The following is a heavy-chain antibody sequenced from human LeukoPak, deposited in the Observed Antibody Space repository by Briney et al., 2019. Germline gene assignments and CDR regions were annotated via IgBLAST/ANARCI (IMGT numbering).Heavy chain of an antibody. Sequence: GGSLRLSCAASGFTFSSYSMNWVRQAPGKGLEWVSYISSSTIYYADSVKGRFTISRDNAKNSLYLQMNSLRAEDTAVYYCARDWTRPIAAAGTNDWGQGTLVTVSS. CDR1: GFTFSSYS. CDR2: ISSSTI. J-gene: IGHJ4*02. D-gene: IGHD6-13*01. V-gene: IGHV3-48*01. CDR3: ARDWTRPIAAAGTND.